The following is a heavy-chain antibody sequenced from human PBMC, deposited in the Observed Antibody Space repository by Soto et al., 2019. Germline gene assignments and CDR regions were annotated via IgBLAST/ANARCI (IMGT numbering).Heavy chain of an antibody. V-gene: IGHV4-39*01. D-gene: IGHD6-13*01. CDR2: IYYSGSS. CDR3: ARRSAAGSVVRFDP. J-gene: IGHJ5*02. Sequence: SETLSLSCAVSGCSISSCSYYWVWLRQAAGKGQECNRSIYYSGSSYYNTSLKSRVTISVDTSNNQFSLKLSAVTAADAAVYYCARRSAAGSVVRFDPWGQGTLVTVSS. CDR1: GCSISSCSYY.